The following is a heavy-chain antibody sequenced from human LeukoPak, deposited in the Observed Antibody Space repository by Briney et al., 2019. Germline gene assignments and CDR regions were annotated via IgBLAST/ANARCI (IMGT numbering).Heavy chain of an antibody. CDR2: IIPTFGTA. CDR3: AREVLCSSTSCYHYYYYMDV. D-gene: IGHD2-2*01. J-gene: IGHJ6*03. V-gene: IGHV1-69*13. Sequence: ASVKVSCKASGGTFSSYAISWVRQAPGQGLEWMGGIIPTFGTANYAQKFQGRVTITADESTSTAYMELSSLRSEDTAVYYCAREVLCSSTSCYHYYYYMDVWGKGTTVTISS. CDR1: GGTFSSYA.